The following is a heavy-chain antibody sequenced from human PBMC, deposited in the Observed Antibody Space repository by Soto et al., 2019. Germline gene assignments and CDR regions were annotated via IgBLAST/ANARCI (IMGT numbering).Heavy chain of an antibody. J-gene: IGHJ6*02. Sequence: QVQLVQSGAEVKKPGSSVKVSCKAYGGTFSSYAISWVRQAPGQGLEWMGGIIPIFDTADYAQKFQGRVTITADESTNTEYMEMSSLRSEDTAVYYCAGHSSGVPGYYYGMDVWGQGTKVTVYS. D-gene: IGHD3-22*01. CDR2: IIPIFDTA. CDR3: AGHSSGVPGYYYGMDV. CDR1: GGTFSSYA. V-gene: IGHV1-69*12.